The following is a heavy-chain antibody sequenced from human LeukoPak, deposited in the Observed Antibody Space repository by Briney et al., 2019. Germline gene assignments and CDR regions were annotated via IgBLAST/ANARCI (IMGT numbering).Heavy chain of an antibody. CDR1: GVSISSDNYY. Sequence: PSETQSLTCTVSGVSISSDNYYWSWIRRPPGKGLEWVGYIYHSGSTYYNPSLKSRVTISVDRSKNQFSLKLSSVTAADTAVYYCARAPPGGYIFDYWGQGTLVTVSS. J-gene: IGHJ4*02. CDR3: ARAPPGGYIFDY. D-gene: IGHD1-1*01. CDR2: IYHSGST. V-gene: IGHV4-30-2*01.